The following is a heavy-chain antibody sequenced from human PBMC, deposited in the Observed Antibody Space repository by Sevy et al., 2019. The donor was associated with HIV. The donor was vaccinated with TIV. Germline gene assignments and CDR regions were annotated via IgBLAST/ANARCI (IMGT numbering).Heavy chain of an antibody. V-gene: IGHV3-30-3*01. CDR3: ARERDRQALNV. Sequence: GGSLRLSCAASGFTFGSYAMHWVRQAPGKGLEWLAFISYDGSRKYYADSVKGRFTISRDNSKNTLFMQVNSLRDEDTALYYCARERDRQALNVWGQGTMVTVSS. CDR2: ISYDGSRK. J-gene: IGHJ3*01. CDR1: GFTFGSYA.